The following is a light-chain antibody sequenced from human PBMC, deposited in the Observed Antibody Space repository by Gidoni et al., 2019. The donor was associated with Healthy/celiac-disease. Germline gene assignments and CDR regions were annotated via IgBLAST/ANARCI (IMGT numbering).Light chain of an antibody. Sequence: EIVMTQSPATLSVSPGERATLSCRASQSVSSNLAWYQQKPGQAPRLLIYGASTRATGIPARFRGSGSGTEFTLTISSLQSEDFAVYYCQQYNNWPPAYTFGQXTKLEIK. CDR2: GAS. CDR1: QSVSSN. CDR3: QQYNNWPPAYT. J-gene: IGKJ2*01. V-gene: IGKV3-15*01.